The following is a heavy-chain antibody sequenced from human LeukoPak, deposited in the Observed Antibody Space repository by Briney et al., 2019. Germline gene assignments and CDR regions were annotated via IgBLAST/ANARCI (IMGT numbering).Heavy chain of an antibody. V-gene: IGHV4-59*01. Sequence: SETLSLTCTVSGGSISSYYWSWIRQPPGKGLEWIGYIYYSGSTNYNPSLKSRVTISVDTSKNQFSLKLSSVTAADTAVYYCASAGTDFWSSNMEGWFDPWGQGTLVTVSS. CDR3: ASAGTDFWSSNMEGWFDP. CDR1: GGSISSYY. D-gene: IGHD3-3*01. CDR2: IYYSGST. J-gene: IGHJ5*02.